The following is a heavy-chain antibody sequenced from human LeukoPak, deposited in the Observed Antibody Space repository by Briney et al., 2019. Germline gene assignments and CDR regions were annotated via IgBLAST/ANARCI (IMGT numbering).Heavy chain of an antibody. V-gene: IGHV4-34*01. Sequence: PSETLSLTCAVHGGSFNGYYWSWIRQPPGKGLEWIGEINDSRSTKYSPSLKSRVTISVDTSKNQFSLKLNSVTAADTAVYYCARGPPVVYDVLTGYYRFDYWGQGTLVTVSS. D-gene: IGHD3-9*01. CDR2: INDSRST. CDR3: ARGPPVVYDVLTGYYRFDY. J-gene: IGHJ4*02. CDR1: GGSFNGYY.